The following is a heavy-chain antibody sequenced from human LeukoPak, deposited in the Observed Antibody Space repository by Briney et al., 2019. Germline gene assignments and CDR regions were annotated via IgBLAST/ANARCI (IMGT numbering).Heavy chain of an antibody. CDR2: INPNSGDT. Sequence: ASVKVSCKASGYTFTDYYMHWVRQAPGEGLEWVGRINPNSGDTNYEQKFQGRVTMTRDTSTSTVYMELSSLRSEDTAVYYCARDLRSSSSAFDYWGQGTLVTVSS. CDR1: GYTFTDYY. V-gene: IGHV1-2*06. J-gene: IGHJ4*02. D-gene: IGHD6-6*01. CDR3: ARDLRSSSSAFDY.